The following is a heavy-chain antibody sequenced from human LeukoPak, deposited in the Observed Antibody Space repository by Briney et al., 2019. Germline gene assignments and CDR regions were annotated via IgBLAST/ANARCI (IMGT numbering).Heavy chain of an antibody. V-gene: IGHV3-21*01. D-gene: IGHD3-10*01. CDR3: ARVTMVRGASYHFDY. Sequence: PGGSLRLSGGTSGFSFSSYIMKWVRQAPGKGLEWVLYISRFSDYMYYVESVKCRFTISRDNAKNSLYLQMNTLRAEDTAVYYCARVTMVRGASYHFDYWGQGTLVTVSS. CDR2: ISRFSDYM. CDR1: GFSFSSYI. J-gene: IGHJ4*02.